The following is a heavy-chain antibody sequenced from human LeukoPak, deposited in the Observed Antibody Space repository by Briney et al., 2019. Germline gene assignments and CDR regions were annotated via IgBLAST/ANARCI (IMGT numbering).Heavy chain of an antibody. CDR3: ASSYSSDWYSRWIDY. J-gene: IGHJ4*02. CDR1: GFTFSNYW. Sequence: PGGSLRLSCAASGFTFSNYWMHWVRQAPGKGLVWVSRISSSGNTRNYADSVKGRFTISRDNAENSLYLQMNSLRAEDTAVYYCASSYSSDWYSRWIDYWGQGTLVTVSS. CDR2: ISSSGNTR. V-gene: IGHV3-74*01. D-gene: IGHD6-19*01.